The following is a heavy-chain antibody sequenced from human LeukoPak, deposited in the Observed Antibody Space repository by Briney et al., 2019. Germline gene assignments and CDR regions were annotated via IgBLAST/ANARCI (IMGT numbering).Heavy chain of an antibody. CDR2: ISSSGSTI. CDR3: ARDMGYSSSSAAFDY. J-gene: IGHJ4*02. Sequence: GGSLRLSCAASGFTFSSYEMNWVRQAPGKGLEWVSYISSSGSTIYYADSVKGRFTISRDNAKNSLYLQMNSLRAEDTAVYYCARDMGYSSSSAAFDYWGQGTLVTVSS. CDR1: GFTFSSYE. V-gene: IGHV3-48*03. D-gene: IGHD6-6*01.